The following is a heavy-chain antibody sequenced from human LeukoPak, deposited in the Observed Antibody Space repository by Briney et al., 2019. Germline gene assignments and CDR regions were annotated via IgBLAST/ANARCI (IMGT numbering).Heavy chain of an antibody. Sequence: GGSLRLSCAASGFTFRNYGMHWVRQAPGKGLEWVAIIWYDGSNKYYADSVKGRFTISRDNSRNTLYLQMNSLRVEDTAVYYCARVVGSEGNWYVDYWGQGTLVIVSS. V-gene: IGHV3-33*01. CDR2: IWYDGSNK. CDR3: ARVVGSEGNWYVDY. CDR1: GFTFRNYG. D-gene: IGHD1-1*01. J-gene: IGHJ4*02.